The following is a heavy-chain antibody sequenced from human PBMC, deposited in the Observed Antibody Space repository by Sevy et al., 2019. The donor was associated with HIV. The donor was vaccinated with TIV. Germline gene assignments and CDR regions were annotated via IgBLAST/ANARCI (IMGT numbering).Heavy chain of an antibody. CDR3: ARLLRRDSYQEFDS. CDR2: IDWDDDK. J-gene: IGHJ5*01. Sequence: SGPTLVRPTQTLTLTCTFSGFSLSTSGMCVTWIRQPPGKALEWLALIDWDDDKKYNTSLKTRLTISKDTSKNQVVLTMTNMDPVDTATYYCARLLRRDSYQEFDSRGQGTLVTVSS. D-gene: IGHD1-26*01. CDR1: GFSLSTSGMC. V-gene: IGHV2-70*01.